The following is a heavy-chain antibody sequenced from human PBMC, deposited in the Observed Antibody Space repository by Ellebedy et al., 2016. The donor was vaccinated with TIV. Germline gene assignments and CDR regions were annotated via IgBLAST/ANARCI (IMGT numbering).Heavy chain of an antibody. V-gene: IGHV4-59*01. CDR2: LSSNENT. Sequence: GSLRLXCNVSGGSISGFYWNWIRQPPGKGLEWIGFLSSNENTKYNPSLKSRVTMSLDTSKNQVSLRLTSVSAADTAVYYCARSPIQLADNWSSPWGQGTLVIVSS. CDR3: ARSPIQLADNWSSP. J-gene: IGHJ5*02. D-gene: IGHD1-1*01. CDR1: GGSISGFY.